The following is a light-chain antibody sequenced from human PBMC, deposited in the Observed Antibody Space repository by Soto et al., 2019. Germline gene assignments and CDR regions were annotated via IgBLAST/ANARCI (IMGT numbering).Light chain of an antibody. CDR1: SSDGDY. CDR3: SSYTASSTLDVV. V-gene: IGLV2-14*01. J-gene: IGLJ3*02. CDR2: EVT. Sequence: QPVLTQPASMSGSPGQSITISCTGTSSDGDYVSWYQQHPGKAPKLILYEVTNRPSGVSNRFSGSKSDYTASLTISGLQAEDEAVYYCSSYTASSTLDVVFGGGTKVTVL.